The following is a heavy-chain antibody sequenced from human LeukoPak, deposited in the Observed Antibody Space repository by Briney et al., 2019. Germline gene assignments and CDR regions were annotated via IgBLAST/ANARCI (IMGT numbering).Heavy chain of an antibody. V-gene: IGHV3-23*01. J-gene: IGHJ4*02. CDR2: ISVSGNT. CDR3: AKAPVTTCSGAYCYPFDY. CDR1: GFTFSSYA. Sequence: GGSLRLSCAASGFTFSSYAMSWVRQAPGKGLEGGSAISVSGNTYHADSVKGRFTISRDSSKNTLYLQMNRLRAEDAAVYYSAKAPVTTCSGAYCYPFDYWGQGTLVTVSS. D-gene: IGHD2-21*01.